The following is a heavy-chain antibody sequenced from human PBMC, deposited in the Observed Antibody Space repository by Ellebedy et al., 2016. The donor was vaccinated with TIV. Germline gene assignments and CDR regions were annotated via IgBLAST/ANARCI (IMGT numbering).Heavy chain of an antibody. D-gene: IGHD4-17*01. V-gene: IGHV4-59*12. CDR3: ARRLGITVTTSEYFQH. J-gene: IGHJ1*01. CDR1: GASISDYY. Sequence: MPSETLSLTCTVSGASISDYYWSWIRQPPGKGLEWIGYIYNSGSTNSNPSLKSRVTISVDTSKNQVSLKLSSVTAADTAVYYCARRLGITVTTSEYFQHWGQGTLVTVSS. CDR2: IYNSGST.